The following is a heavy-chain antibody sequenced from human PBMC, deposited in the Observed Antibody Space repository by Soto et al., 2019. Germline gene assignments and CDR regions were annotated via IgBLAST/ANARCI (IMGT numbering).Heavy chain of an antibody. CDR1: GFTFSAFA. J-gene: IGHJ4*02. V-gene: IGHV3-23*01. CDR3: AKMLDHSGSGHWGG. CDR2: VRGDGGFT. Sequence: EVQLLESGGGLVQPGGSLRLSCAASGFTFSAFAMSWVRQAPGKGPEWVSTVRGDGGFTSYAASVKGRFTISRDNSKNTLYLQMSSLRVEDSALYYCAKMLDHSGSGHWGGWGQGSLVTVSS. D-gene: IGHD2-15*01.